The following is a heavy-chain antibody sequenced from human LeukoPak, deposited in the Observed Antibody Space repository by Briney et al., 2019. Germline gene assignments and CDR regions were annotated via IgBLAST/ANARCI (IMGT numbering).Heavy chain of an antibody. D-gene: IGHD2-2*01. CDR2: ISGRGGST. V-gene: IGHV3-23*01. CDR1: GFTFSSYA. Sequence: PGGSLRLSCAASGFTFSSYAMSWVRQAPGKGLEWVSAISGRGGSTYYADSVKGRFTISRDNSKNTLYLQMNSLRAEDTAVYYCAKDIRHDHCSSTSCTSYDWFDPWGRGTLVTVSS. J-gene: IGHJ5*02. CDR3: AKDIRHDHCSSTSCTSYDWFDP.